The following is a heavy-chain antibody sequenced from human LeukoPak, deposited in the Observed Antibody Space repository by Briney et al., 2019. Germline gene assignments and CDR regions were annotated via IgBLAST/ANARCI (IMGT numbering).Heavy chain of an antibody. J-gene: IGHJ4*02. CDR2: VLPVLGSP. V-gene: IGHV1-69*10. CDR1: GDTFGSHT. Sequence: GASVKVSCKASGDTFGSHTIAWVRQAPGQGLEWMGGVLPVLGSPDYAHKFQGRVSITADESTNTAYMELNSLTVEDSAIYYCARARLPNTSGSWIASWGQGTLVTVSS. D-gene: IGHD3-10*01. CDR3: ARARLPNTSGSWIAS.